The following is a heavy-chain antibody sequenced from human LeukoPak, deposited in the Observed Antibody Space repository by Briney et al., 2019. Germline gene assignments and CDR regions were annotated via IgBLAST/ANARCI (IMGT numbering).Heavy chain of an antibody. J-gene: IGHJ4*02. V-gene: IGHV3-7*01. D-gene: IGHD3-3*01. Sequence: GGSLRLSCDASGFTSSNYWMSWVRQAPGKGLEWAANIKHDGSDKYYVDSVKGRFTISRDNAKNSVYLQVNSLRAEDTAVYYCAPYDSDLGASDQWGQGTLVTVSS. CDR2: IKHDGSDK. CDR3: APYDSDLGASDQ. CDR1: GFTSSNYW.